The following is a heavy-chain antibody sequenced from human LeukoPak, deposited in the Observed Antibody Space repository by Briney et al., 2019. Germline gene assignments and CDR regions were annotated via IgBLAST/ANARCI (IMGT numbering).Heavy chain of an antibody. D-gene: IGHD6-19*01. CDR1: GDSVSSNSAA. CDR3: ARASPDSSGWYPAYYYYYYMDV. Sequence: SQTLSLTCAISGDSVSSNSAAWNWIRQSPSRGLEWLGRTYYRSKWYNDYAVSVKSRITINPDTSKNQFSLQLNSVTPEDTAVYYCARASPDSSGWYPAYYYYYYMDVWGKGTTVTVSS. J-gene: IGHJ6*03. V-gene: IGHV6-1*01. CDR2: TYYRSKWYN.